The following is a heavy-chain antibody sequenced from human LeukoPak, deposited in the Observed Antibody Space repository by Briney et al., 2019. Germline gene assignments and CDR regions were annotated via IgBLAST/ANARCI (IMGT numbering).Heavy chain of an antibody. Sequence: GGSLRLSCAASGFTVSSNYMSWVRQAPGKGLEWVSSTYIGGSTYYADSVKSRFTISRDNPNNTLYLQMHSLRAEDTAVYYCAREISRFGIWGQGTLVTVSS. CDR2: TYIGGST. D-gene: IGHD3-16*01. V-gene: IGHV3-66*01. CDR3: AREISRFGI. CDR1: GFTVSSNY. J-gene: IGHJ4*02.